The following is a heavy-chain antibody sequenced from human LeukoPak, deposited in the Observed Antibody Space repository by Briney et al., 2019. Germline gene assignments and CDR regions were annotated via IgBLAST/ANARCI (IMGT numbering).Heavy chain of an antibody. CDR3: ASSHYDILTGYYYYYYYGMDV. CDR2: IYYSGST. D-gene: IGHD3-9*01. J-gene: IGHJ6*02. Sequence: SETLSLTCTVSGGSISSSSYYWGRIRQPPGKGLEWIGSIYYSGSTYYNPSLKSRVTISVDTSKNQFSLKLSSVTAADTAVYYCASSHYDILTGYYYYYYYGMDVWGQGTTVTVSS. V-gene: IGHV4-39*01. CDR1: GGSISSSSYY.